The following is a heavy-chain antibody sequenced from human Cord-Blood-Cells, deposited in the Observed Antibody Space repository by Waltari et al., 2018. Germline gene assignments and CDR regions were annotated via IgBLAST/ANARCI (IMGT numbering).Heavy chain of an antibody. V-gene: IGHV4-34*01. CDR3: ARGGSVAGNHYYYGMDV. J-gene: IGHJ6*02. CDR2: INHSGST. CDR1: GGSFSGYY. D-gene: IGHD6-19*01. Sequence: QVQLQQWGAGLLKPSETLSLTCAVYGGSFSGYYWSWIRQHPGKGLEWSGEINHSGSTNYNPSLKSRVTISVDTSKNQFSLKLSSVTAADTAVYYCARGGSVAGNHYYYGMDVWGQGTTVTVS.